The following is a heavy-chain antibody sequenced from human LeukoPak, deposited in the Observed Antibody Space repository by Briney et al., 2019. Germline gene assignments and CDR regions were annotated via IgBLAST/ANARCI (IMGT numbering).Heavy chain of an antibody. J-gene: IGHJ3*02. V-gene: IGHV3-23*01. Sequence: PGGTLRLSCAASGFTFSSYAMSWVRQAPGKGLEWVSAISGSGGSTYYADSVRGRFTISRDNSKNTLYLQMNGLRAEDTAVYYCFESGSYAFDIWGQGTMVTVSS. D-gene: IGHD1-26*01. CDR3: FESGSYAFDI. CDR2: ISGSGGST. CDR1: GFTFSSYA.